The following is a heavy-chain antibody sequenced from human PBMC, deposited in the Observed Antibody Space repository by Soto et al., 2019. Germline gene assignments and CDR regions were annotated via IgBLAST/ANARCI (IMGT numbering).Heavy chain of an antibody. Sequence: GGSLRLSCAASGFTFTYDWMNWVRQAPGKGLEWVARIKTVTDGGTTDYAAPVKGRFFISRDDSKSTLYLQMNSLKTEDTAIYYCMTHAVIYSRGHWGQGTLVTVSS. J-gene: IGHJ4*02. V-gene: IGHV3-15*01. CDR3: MTHAVIYSRGH. D-gene: IGHD6-25*01. CDR1: GFTFTYDW. CDR2: IKTVTDGGTT.